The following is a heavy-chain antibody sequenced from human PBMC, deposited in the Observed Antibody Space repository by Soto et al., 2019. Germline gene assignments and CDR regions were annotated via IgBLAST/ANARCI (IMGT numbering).Heavy chain of an antibody. CDR2: ISSSSSYI. CDR3: ARRRPRSYGSGSYYNGIDY. Sequence: GGSLRLSCAASGFTFSSYSMNWVRQAPGKGLEWVSSISSSSSYIYYADSVKGRFTISRDNAKNSLYLQMNSLRAEDTAVYYCARRRPRSYGSGSYYNGIDYWGQGTLVTVSS. D-gene: IGHD3-10*01. CDR1: GFTFSSYS. J-gene: IGHJ4*02. V-gene: IGHV3-21*01.